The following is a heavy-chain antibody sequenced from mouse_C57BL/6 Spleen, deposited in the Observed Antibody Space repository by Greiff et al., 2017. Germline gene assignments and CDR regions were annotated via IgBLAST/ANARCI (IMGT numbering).Heavy chain of an antibody. CDR2: INPSNGGT. Sequence: VQLQQPGTELVKPGASVKLSCKASGYTFTSYWMHWVKQRPGQGLEWIGNINPSNGGTNYNEKFKSKATLTVDKSSSTAYMQLSSLTAEDSAVYYCAGGGSSPYWYFDVWGTGTTVTVSS. CDR1: GYTFTSYW. D-gene: IGHD1-1*01. CDR3: AGGGSSPYWYFDV. J-gene: IGHJ1*03. V-gene: IGHV1-53*01.